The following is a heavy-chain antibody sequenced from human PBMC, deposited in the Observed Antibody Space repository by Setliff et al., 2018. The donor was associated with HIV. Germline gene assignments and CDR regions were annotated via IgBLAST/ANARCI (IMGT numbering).Heavy chain of an antibody. Sequence: PGGSLRLSCSASGFNFGEYALSWVRQAPGKGLEWVAFIRTKAYSGTTEYAASVKDRFTISRDDSKGIAYLQMNSLKTEDSAVYYCSRDVLPNNYYYYGMDVWGQGTTVTVSS. CDR3: SRDVLPNNYYYYGMDV. J-gene: IGHJ6*02. CDR2: IRTKAYSGTT. V-gene: IGHV3-49*04. CDR1: GFNFGEYA. D-gene: IGHD7-27*01.